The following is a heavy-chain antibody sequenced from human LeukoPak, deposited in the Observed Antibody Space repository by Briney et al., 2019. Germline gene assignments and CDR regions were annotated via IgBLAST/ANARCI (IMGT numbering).Heavy chain of an antibody. V-gene: IGHV3-7*01. Sequence: GGSLRLSCTASGFTFSSYAMSWVRQAPGKGLEWVANIKQDGSEKYYVDSVKGRFTISRDNVKNSLYLQMNSPRAEDTAVYYCASDKIVGATKFDYWGQGTLVTVSS. CDR1: GFTFSSYA. J-gene: IGHJ4*02. CDR3: ASDKIVGATKFDY. D-gene: IGHD1-26*01. CDR2: IKQDGSEK.